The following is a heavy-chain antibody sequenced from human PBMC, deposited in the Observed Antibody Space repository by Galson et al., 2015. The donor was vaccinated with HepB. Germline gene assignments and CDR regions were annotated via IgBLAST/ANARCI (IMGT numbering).Heavy chain of an antibody. CDR3: ARWGPKSYYYESSGYYGNWYFDL. CDR2: IWDDGSNK. V-gene: IGHV3-33*01. J-gene: IGHJ2*01. Sequence: SLRLSCAASGFTFSSYGMHRVRQAPGKGLEWVAVIWDDGSNKYYADSVKGRFTISRDNSKNTLYLQMNSLRAEDTAVYYCARWGPKSYYYESSGYYGNWYFDLWGRGTLVTVSS. CDR1: GFTFSSYG. D-gene: IGHD3-22*01.